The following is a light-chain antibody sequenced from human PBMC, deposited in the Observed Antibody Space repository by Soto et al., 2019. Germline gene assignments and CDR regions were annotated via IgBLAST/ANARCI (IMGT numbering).Light chain of an antibody. CDR1: QSLVHSDGNTY. Sequence: DVVMTQSPLSLPVTLGQPASISCRSSQSLVHSDGNTYLNWLQQRPGQSPRRLIYKVSNRDSGVPDRFSGSGSGTDFTLKINRVEAEDVGVYYCMQGTHWPPITFGQGTRLEIK. V-gene: IGKV2-30*02. CDR2: KVS. J-gene: IGKJ5*01. CDR3: MQGTHWPPIT.